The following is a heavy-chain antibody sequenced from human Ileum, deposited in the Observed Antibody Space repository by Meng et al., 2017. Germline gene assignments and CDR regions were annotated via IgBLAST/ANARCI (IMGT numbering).Heavy chain of an antibody. V-gene: IGHV1-46*01. CDR3: AKAYTSSSPFDY. D-gene: IGHD3-10*01. Sequence: QVRLVQSGTEVKKPGAFVKISCETSGFTLTRDYMHWVRQAPGQAPEWMGLINPGGGTTRYAQKFQGRVIMTRDTSTSTVYVELSGLRSDDTAVYYCAKAYTSSSPFDYWSQGTLVTVLL. CDR2: INPGGGTT. CDR1: GFTLTRDY. J-gene: IGHJ4*02.